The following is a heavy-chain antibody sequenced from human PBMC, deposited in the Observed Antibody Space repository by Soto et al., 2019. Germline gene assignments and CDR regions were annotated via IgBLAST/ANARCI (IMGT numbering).Heavy chain of an antibody. Sequence: SETLSLTCTVSGGSISSYYWSWIRQPPGKGLEWIGYIYYSGSTNYNPSLKSRVTISVDTSKNQFSLKLSSVTAADTAVYYCASSQLFTYYDFWSPVDYYYYMDVWGKGTTVTVSS. V-gene: IGHV4-59*01. CDR1: GGSISSYY. D-gene: IGHD3-3*01. CDR3: ASSQLFTYYDFWSPVDYYYYMDV. CDR2: IYYSGST. J-gene: IGHJ6*03.